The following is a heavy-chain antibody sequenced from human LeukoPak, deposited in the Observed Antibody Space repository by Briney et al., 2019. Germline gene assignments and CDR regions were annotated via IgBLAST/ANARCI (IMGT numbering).Heavy chain of an antibody. Sequence: GSLRLSCAASGFTFSSYAMHWVRQAPGKGLEWVAVMVYDGSHNYYADSVKGRFTVSRDNSKSTLYLHMNSLRAEDTALYYCARDTGPIPYYFDYWGQGTLVSVSS. CDR2: MVYDGSHN. CDR3: ARDTGPIPYYFDY. D-gene: IGHD2-21*01. CDR1: GFTFSSYA. J-gene: IGHJ4*02. V-gene: IGHV3-30*04.